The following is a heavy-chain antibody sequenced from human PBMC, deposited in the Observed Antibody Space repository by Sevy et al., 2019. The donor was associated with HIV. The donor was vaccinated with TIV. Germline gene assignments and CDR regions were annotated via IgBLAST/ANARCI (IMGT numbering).Heavy chain of an antibody. CDR2: ISSSTI. D-gene: IGHD6-13*01. J-gene: IGHJ4*02. CDR1: GFTFSSYS. Sequence: GGSLRLSCAASGFTFSSYSMNWVRQAPGKGLEWVSYISSSTIYYADSVKDRFTISRDNAKNSLYLQMNSLRAEDTAVYYCARLSGYSSSWSYFDYWGQGTLVTVSS. CDR3: ARLSGYSSSWSYFDY. V-gene: IGHV3-48*01.